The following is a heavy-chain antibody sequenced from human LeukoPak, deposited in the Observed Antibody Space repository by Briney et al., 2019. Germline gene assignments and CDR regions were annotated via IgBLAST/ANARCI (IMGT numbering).Heavy chain of an antibody. CDR2: IYSSGST. D-gene: IGHD2-15*01. V-gene: IGHV3-53*01. Sequence: PGGSLRLSCAASGFTVSSNYMSWVRQAPGKGLEWVSVIYSSGSTYYADSVKGRFTISRDNSKNTLYLQMNSLRAEDTAVYYCARSGLTCSGGSCYGDDYWGQGTLVTVSS. CDR3: ARSGLTCSGGSCYGDDY. CDR1: GFTVSSNY. J-gene: IGHJ4*02.